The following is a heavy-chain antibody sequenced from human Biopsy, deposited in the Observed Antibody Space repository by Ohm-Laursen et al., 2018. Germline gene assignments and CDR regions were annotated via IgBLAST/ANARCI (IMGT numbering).Heavy chain of an antibody. CDR2: INTENGNT. V-gene: IGHV1-18*01. CDR3: ARDPLNGHKHFDY. Sequence: SVKVSCKASGYTFTSYGISRVRQAPGQGLEWMGWINTENGNTIYAQNLQGRVTMTRDTSISTAYLALGSLRSADTAIYYCARDPLNGHKHFDYWGQGSLVTVSS. J-gene: IGHJ4*02. CDR1: GYTFTSYG. D-gene: IGHD2-8*01.